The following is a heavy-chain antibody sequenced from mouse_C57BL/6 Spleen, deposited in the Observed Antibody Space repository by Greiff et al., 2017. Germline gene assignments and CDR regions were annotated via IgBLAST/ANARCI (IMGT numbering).Heavy chain of an antibody. CDR2: ISYDGSN. CDR3: ARDVGY. CDR1: GYSITSGYY. J-gene: IGHJ2*01. V-gene: IGHV3-6*01. Sequence: EVQLQQSGPGLVKPSQSLSLTCSVTGYSITSGYYWNWIRQFPGNKLEWMGYISYDGSNNYNPSLKNRISITRDTSKNQFFLKLNSVTTEDTATYYCARDVGYWGQGTTLTVSS.